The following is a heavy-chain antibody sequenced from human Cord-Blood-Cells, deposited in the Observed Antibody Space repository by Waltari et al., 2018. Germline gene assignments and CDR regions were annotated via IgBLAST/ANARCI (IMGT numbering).Heavy chain of an antibody. CDR1: GYSFPSYC. CDR2: IYPGDSDT. V-gene: IGHV5-51*01. CDR3: ALSGWQIDY. J-gene: IGHJ4*02. Sequence: EVQPVQPAAAVKKPGEYLEIPCTGSGYSFPSYCIGWVRQMPGKGLEWMGIIYPGDSDTRYSPSFQGQVTISADKSISTAYLQWSSLKASDTAMYYCALSGWQIDYWGQGTLVTVSS. D-gene: IGHD6-19*01.